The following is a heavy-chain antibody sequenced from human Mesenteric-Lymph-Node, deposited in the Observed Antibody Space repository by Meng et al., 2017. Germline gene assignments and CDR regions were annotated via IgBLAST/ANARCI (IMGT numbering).Heavy chain of an antibody. CDR2: IYYSGST. V-gene: IGHV4-30-4*01. Sequence: QLPESHSGLVKPSQTLSLTCSVSGGSISSGDSYWSWIRQPPGKGLEWIGYIYYSGSTYYNPSLKSRVTISVDTSKNQFSLKLSSVTAADTAVYYCARGIGSSSSLFDYWGQGTLVTVSS. CDR1: GGSISSGDSY. CDR3: ARGIGSSSSLFDY. J-gene: IGHJ4*02. D-gene: IGHD6-13*01.